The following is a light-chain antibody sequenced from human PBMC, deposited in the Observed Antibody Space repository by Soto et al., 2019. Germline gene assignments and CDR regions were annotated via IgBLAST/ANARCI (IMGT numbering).Light chain of an antibody. Sequence: DIQMTQSPSSLSVSVGDRVTITCRASHGIGTSLGWFQQHPGKAPKSLIYSASTLQVGVPSRFSGSGSGTYFTLTISSLQPEEFATYYCQQYATYPRTFGQGTKVEVK. J-gene: IGKJ1*01. CDR3: QQYATYPRT. CDR2: SAS. V-gene: IGKV1-16*01. CDR1: HGIGTS.